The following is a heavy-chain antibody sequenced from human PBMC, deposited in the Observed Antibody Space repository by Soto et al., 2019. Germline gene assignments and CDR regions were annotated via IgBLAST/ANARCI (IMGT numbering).Heavy chain of an antibody. CDR1: GFTFSSYA. J-gene: IGHJ4*02. D-gene: IGHD5-12*01. V-gene: IGHV3-64D*08. CDR3: VKDYFGYSGYDDYDY. Sequence: GGSLRLSCSASGFTFSSYAMHWVRQAPGKGLEYVSAISSNGGSTYYADSVKGRFTISRDNSKNTLYLQMSSLRAEDTAVYYCVKDYFGYSGYDDYDYWGQGTLVTVSS. CDR2: ISSNGGST.